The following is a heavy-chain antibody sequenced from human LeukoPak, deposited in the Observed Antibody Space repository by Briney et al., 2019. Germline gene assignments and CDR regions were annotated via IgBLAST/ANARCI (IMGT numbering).Heavy chain of an antibody. Sequence: KPSETLSLTCTVSGGSISSYYWSWIRQPPGKGLEWIGYIYYSGSTNYNPSLKSRVTISVDTSKNQFSLKLSSVTAADTAVYYCARVLGYCSSTSCRPSTVGYWGQGTLVTVSS. V-gene: IGHV4-59*01. J-gene: IGHJ4*02. D-gene: IGHD2-2*01. CDR1: GGSISSYY. CDR2: IYYSGST. CDR3: ARVLGYCSSTSCRPSTVGY.